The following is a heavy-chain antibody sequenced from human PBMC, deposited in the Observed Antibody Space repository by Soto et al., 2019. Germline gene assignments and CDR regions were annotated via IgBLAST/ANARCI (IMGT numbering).Heavy chain of an antibody. CDR1: GVTFNSYA. Sequence: GGSLRLSCAASGVTFNSYAMSWVRQAPGKGLEWVSAISGSGGSTSYADSVKGRFTIYRDNSKNTLYLQMNSLRAEDTVVYYCAKGSSYYDSSGYYYFDYWGQGTLVTVSS. V-gene: IGHV3-23*01. CDR2: ISGSGGST. D-gene: IGHD3-22*01. CDR3: AKGSSYYDSSGYYYFDY. J-gene: IGHJ4*02.